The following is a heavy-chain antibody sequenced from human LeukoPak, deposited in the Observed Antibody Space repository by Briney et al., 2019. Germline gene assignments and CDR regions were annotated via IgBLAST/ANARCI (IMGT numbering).Heavy chain of an antibody. CDR2: IYPGDSDP. V-gene: IGHV5-51*01. J-gene: IGHJ4*02. Sequence: HGESLKISCKGSGYTFTTYWIGWVRQVPGKGLEWVGIIYPGDSDPRYSPSFQGQVTISADKSISTAYLRWSSLKASDSAMYYCARHGLGSSWFGFDYWGQGTLVTVSS. CDR3: ARHGLGSSWFGFDY. CDR1: GYTFTTYW. D-gene: IGHD6-13*01.